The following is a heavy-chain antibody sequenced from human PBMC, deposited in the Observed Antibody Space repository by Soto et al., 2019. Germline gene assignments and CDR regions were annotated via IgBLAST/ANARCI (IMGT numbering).Heavy chain of an antibody. CDR2: ISSSSSYI. Sequence: GGSLRLFCAASGFTFSSYSMNWVRQAPGKGLEWVSSISSSSSYIYYADSVKGRFTISRDNAKNSLYLQMNSLRAEDTAVYYCARRVLWSGYYTGDRGVGYWGQGTLVTVSS. J-gene: IGHJ4*02. CDR3: ARRVLWSGYYTGDRGVGY. D-gene: IGHD3-3*01. V-gene: IGHV3-21*01. CDR1: GFTFSSYS.